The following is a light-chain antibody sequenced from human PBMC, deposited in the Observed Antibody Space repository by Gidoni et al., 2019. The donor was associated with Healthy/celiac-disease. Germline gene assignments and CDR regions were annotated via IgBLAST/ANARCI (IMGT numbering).Light chain of an antibody. CDR1: SSDVGGYNY. V-gene: IGLV2-14*01. CDR2: DVS. J-gene: IGLJ1*01. CDR3: SSYTSSSSYV. Sequence: QSALTQPARVSGSPGQPITISCTGTSSDVGGYNYVSWYQQHPGKAPKLMIYDVSNRPSGVSNRFSGSKSGNTASLTISGLQAEDEADYYCSSYTSSSSYVFGTGTKVTVL.